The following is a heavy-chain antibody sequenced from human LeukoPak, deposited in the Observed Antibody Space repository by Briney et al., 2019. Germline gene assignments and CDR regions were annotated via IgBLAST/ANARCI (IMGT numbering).Heavy chain of an antibody. D-gene: IGHD4-11*01. CDR3: AKDAQRGFDYSNSLEH. CDR1: GFTFSHYG. CDR2: IWNDGSNK. Sequence: GGSLRLSCATSGFTFSHYGMHWVRQAPGKGLEWVEVIWNDGSNKYYGDSVKGRFTISRDNSKNTLYLQMNSLTVEDTAVYYCAKDAQRGFDYSNSLEHWGQGTLVTVSS. V-gene: IGHV3-33*06. J-gene: IGHJ5*02.